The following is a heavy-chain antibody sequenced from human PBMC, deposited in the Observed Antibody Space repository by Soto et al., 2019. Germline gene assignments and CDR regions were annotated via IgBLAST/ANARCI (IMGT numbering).Heavy chain of an antibody. J-gene: IGHJ4*02. V-gene: IGHV5-51*01. CDR1: GYTFSNFW. CDR2: IYPGDHET. CDR3: ARSPRSSPYFDY. Sequence: GESLKTSCQCSGYTFSNFWIGWVRQLPGKGLEWMGIIYPGDHETRYSPSFHGKVTISADKSINTAYLQWNSLEASDTALYFCARSPRSSPYFDYWGQGALVTVSS. D-gene: IGHD6-13*01.